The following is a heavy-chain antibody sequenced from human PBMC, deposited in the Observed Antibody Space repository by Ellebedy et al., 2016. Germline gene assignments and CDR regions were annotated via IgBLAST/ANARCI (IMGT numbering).Heavy chain of an antibody. Sequence: SETLSLTXNVSGGSVSGYYWSWLRQPAGKSLEWIGHIYSSGSTHYNPSLKSRITMSVAASRNFFSLKLTSVIAADTAVYYCARGPLTPRFPYSHYGLDVWGLGTTVTVSS. CDR3: ARGPLTPRFPYSHYGLDV. CDR2: IYSSGST. J-gene: IGHJ6*02. CDR1: GGSVSGYY. D-gene: IGHD1-14*01. V-gene: IGHV4-4*07.